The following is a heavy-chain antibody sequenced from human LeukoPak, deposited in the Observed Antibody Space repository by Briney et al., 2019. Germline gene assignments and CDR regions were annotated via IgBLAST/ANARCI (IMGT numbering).Heavy chain of an antibody. CDR2: INTDGSST. J-gene: IGHJ4*02. CDR3: ANLEYPVY. D-gene: IGHD6-6*01. Sequence: PWGSLRLSCAASGFIFSSYWMHWVRHAPGKGLAWVSRINTDGSSTSYADSVKGRFTISRDNAKNSLYLQMNSLRAEDTAVYYCANLEYPVYWGQGTLVTVSS. V-gene: IGHV3-74*01. CDR1: GFIFSSYW.